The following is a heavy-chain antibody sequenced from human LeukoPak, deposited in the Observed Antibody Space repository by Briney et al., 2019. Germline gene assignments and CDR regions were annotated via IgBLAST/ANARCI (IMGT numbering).Heavy chain of an antibody. CDR1: GYSISSGYY. CDR2: IYHSGST. J-gene: IGHJ3*02. D-gene: IGHD2-2*01. CDR3: ARDPSRTKGAFDI. V-gene: IGHV4-38-2*02. Sequence: SETLSLTCTVSGYSISSGYYWGWIRQPPGKGLEWIGSIYHSGSTYYNPSLKSRVTISVDTSKNQFSLKLSSVTAADTAVYYCARDPSRTKGAFDIWGQGTMVTVSS.